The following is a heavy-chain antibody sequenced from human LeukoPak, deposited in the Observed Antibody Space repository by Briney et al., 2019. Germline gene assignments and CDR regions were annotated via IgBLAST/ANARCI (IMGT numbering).Heavy chain of an antibody. CDR2: ISSGSSYI. CDR3: ATGPPLYYGSGSYYAY. Sequence: GGSLRLSRAASGFTFSSYSLNWIRQAPGRGLEWVSSISSGSSYIYYADSVKGRFTISRDNAKNSLYLQMNSLRAEDTAVHYCATGPPLYYGSGSYYAYWGQGTLVTVSS. D-gene: IGHD3-10*01. CDR1: GFTFSSYS. J-gene: IGHJ4*02. V-gene: IGHV3-21*01.